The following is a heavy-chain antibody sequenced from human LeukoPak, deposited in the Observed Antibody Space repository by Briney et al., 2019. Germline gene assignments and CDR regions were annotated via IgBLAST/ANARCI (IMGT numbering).Heavy chain of an antibody. D-gene: IGHD2-2*01. Sequence: SQTLSLTCVISGDSVSSSSAAWNWVRQSPSRGLEWLGRTYYRSKWYNDYAVSVKSRITINPDTSKNQFSLQLNSVTPEDTAVYYCASRGLYCSSTSCYYYMDVWGKGTTVTISS. CDR1: GDSVSSSSAA. CDR2: TYYRSKWYN. V-gene: IGHV6-1*01. CDR3: ASRGLYCSSTSCYYYMDV. J-gene: IGHJ6*03.